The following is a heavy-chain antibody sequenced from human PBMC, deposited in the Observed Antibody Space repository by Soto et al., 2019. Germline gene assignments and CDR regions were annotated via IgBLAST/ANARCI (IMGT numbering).Heavy chain of an antibody. Sequence: EVQLVESGGGLVQPGGSLRLSCAASGFTFSTNYMGWFRQAPGKGLEGVSVINGGGRTSYAASVKGRLTISRHNSKNTLYLQMTSLRAEDTAVYYCARVSANLAVAGTRYYYYYMDVWGKGTTGTGSS. D-gene: IGHD6-19*01. V-gene: IGHV3-53*04. CDR1: GFTFSTNY. CDR2: INGGGRT. J-gene: IGHJ6*03. CDR3: ARVSANLAVAGTRYYYYYMDV.